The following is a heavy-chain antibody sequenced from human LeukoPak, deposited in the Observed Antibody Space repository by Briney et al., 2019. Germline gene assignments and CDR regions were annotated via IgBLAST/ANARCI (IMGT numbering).Heavy chain of an antibody. V-gene: IGHV1-8*01. CDR3: ARIPQDIVVVPAAAGD. Sequence: ASVKVSCKASGYTFTSYDINWVRQATGQGLEWMGWMNPNNGNTGYAQKFQGRVTMTRNTSISTAYMELSSLRSEDTAVYYCARIPQDIVVVPAAAGDWGQGTLVTVSS. CDR2: MNPNNGNT. D-gene: IGHD2-2*01. CDR1: GYTFTSYD. J-gene: IGHJ4*02.